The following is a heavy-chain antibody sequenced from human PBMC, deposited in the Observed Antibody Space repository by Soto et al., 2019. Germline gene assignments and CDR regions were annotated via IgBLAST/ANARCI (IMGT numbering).Heavy chain of an antibody. V-gene: IGHV3-64*01. CDR3: ARGRYCSSTSCYASNDAFDI. D-gene: IGHD2-2*01. Sequence: EVQLVESGGGLVQPGGSLRLSCAASGFTFSSYAMHWVRQAPGKGLEYVSAISSNGGSTYYAKSVKGRFTISRDNSKNTLYLQMGSLRAEDMAVYYCARGRYCSSTSCYASNDAFDIWCQGTMVTVSS. CDR2: ISSNGGST. CDR1: GFTFSSYA. J-gene: IGHJ3*02.